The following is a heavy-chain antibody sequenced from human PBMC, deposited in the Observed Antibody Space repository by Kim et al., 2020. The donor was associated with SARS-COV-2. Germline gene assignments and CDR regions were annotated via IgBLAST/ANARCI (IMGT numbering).Heavy chain of an antibody. Sequence: ASVKVSCKASGYTFTGYYMHWVRQAPGQGLEWMGWINPNSGGTNYAQKCQGRVTMTRDTSISTAYMELSRLRSDDTAVYYCARAKMITFGGVIVLNAFDIWGQGTMVTVSS. D-gene: IGHD3-16*02. V-gene: IGHV1-2*02. J-gene: IGHJ3*02. CDR3: ARAKMITFGGVIVLNAFDI. CDR1: GYTFTGYY. CDR2: INPNSGGT.